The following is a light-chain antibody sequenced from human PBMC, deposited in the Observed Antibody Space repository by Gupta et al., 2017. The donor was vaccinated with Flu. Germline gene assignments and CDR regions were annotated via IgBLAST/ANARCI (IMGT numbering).Light chain of an antibody. V-gene: IGKV3-11*01. CDR3: HQRSSWPPLT. J-gene: IGKJ4*01. Sequence: EIVLTQSPATLSLSPGERATLSCRASQSVSGYLAWYQQKAGQAPRLLIYDASTRAPGVPARFSGSGYGTEFTLSISSLEPEDFAVYYCHQRSSWPPLTFGGGTKVEI. CDR2: DAS. CDR1: QSVSGY.